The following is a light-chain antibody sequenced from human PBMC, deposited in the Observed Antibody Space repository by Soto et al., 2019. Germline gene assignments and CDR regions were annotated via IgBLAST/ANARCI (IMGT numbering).Light chain of an antibody. CDR3: QQYGDSPPRYT. J-gene: IGKJ2*01. CDR1: QSVRNNF. CDR2: LAS. V-gene: IGKV3-20*01. Sequence: EIVLTQSPGTRSLSPGERATLSCRASQSVRNNFLSWYQQRPGQAPRLLIYLASTRAAGIPDRFSGSGSGTDFTLTISRLEPEDFAVYYCQQYGDSPPRYTFGQGTKLEI.